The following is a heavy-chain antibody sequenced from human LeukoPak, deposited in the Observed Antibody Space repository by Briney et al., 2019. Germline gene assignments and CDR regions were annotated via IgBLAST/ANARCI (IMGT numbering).Heavy chain of an antibody. CDR2: ISSSSSFR. J-gene: IGHJ4*02. V-gene: IGHV3-21*04. Sequence: GGSLRLSCAASGFNFSSYSMNWVRQAPGKGLEWVSSISSSSSFRYYADSVKGRFTISRDNAKNSLYLQMNSLRAEDTAVYYCARAWAVRGPRGYYFDYWGQGTLVTVSS. CDR3: ARAWAVRGPRGYYFDY. D-gene: IGHD3-10*01. CDR1: GFNFSSYS.